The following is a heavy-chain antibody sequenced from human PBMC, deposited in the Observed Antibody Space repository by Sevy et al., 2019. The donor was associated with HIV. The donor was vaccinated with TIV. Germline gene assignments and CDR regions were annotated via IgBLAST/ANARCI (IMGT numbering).Heavy chain of an antibody. V-gene: IGHV3-11*01. CDR3: ARDLASSDLFDY. J-gene: IGHJ4*02. CDR1: GFTFSDYY. D-gene: IGHD6-19*01. CDR2: ISSSGSTI. Sequence: GGSLRLSCAASGFTFSDYYMSWIRQAPGKGLEWVSYISSSGSTIYYADSVKGRFTISRDNAKNSLYLQRNSLRGEDTAVYYCARDLASSDLFDYWGQGTLVTFSS.